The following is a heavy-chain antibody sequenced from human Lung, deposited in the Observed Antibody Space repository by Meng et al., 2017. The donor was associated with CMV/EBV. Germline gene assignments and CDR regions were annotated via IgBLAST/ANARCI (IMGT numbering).Heavy chain of an antibody. Sequence: QVQLPESGPGLVNPSQTLSLTCTVSGGSISSGDYYWSWIRQPPGKGLEWIGYIYYSGSTYYNPSLKSRVTISVDTSKNQFSLKLSSVTAADTAVYYCARALDTAMVTFDYWGQGTLVTVSS. CDR2: IYYSGST. CDR3: ARALDTAMVTFDY. V-gene: IGHV4-30-4*08. D-gene: IGHD5-18*01. CDR1: GGSISSGDYY. J-gene: IGHJ4*02.